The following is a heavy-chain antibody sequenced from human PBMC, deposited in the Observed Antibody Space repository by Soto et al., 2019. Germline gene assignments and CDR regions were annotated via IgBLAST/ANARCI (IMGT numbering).Heavy chain of an antibody. Sequence: GESLKISCKGSGYSFTSYWIGWVRQMPGKGLEWMGIIYPGDSDTRYSPSFQGQVTISADKSISTAYLQWSSLKASNTAMYYCARQPSSGLLFYFYGMDVCGQGTTVTVYS. J-gene: IGHJ6*02. D-gene: IGHD3-22*01. V-gene: IGHV5-51*01. CDR3: ARQPSSGLLFYFYGMDV. CDR1: GYSFTSYW. CDR2: IYPGDSDT.